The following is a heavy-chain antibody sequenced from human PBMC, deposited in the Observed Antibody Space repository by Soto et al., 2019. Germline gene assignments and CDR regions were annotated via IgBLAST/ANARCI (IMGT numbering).Heavy chain of an antibody. D-gene: IGHD3-9*01. CDR2: IYYSGST. J-gene: IGHJ5*02. CDR3: ARHITYYDILTGYPRGTWFDP. CDR1: GGSISSYY. Sequence: SETLSLTCTVSGGSISSYYLSWIRQPPGKGLEWIGYIYYSGSTNYNPSLKSRVTISVDTSKNQFSLKLSPVTAADTAVYYCARHITYYDILTGYPRGTWFDPWGQGTLVTVSS. V-gene: IGHV4-59*08.